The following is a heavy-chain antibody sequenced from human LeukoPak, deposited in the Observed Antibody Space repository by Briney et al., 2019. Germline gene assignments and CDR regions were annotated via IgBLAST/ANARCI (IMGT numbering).Heavy chain of an antibody. Sequence: GGSLRLSCAASGFAFSSYAMSWVRQAPGKGLEWVSAISGSGGSTYYADSVKGRFTISRDNSKNTLYLQMNSLRAEGTAVYYCAKDEAMVVAATWGQGTLVTVSS. CDR3: AKDEAMVVAAT. CDR1: GFAFSSYA. J-gene: IGHJ4*02. V-gene: IGHV3-23*01. D-gene: IGHD2-15*01. CDR2: ISGSGGST.